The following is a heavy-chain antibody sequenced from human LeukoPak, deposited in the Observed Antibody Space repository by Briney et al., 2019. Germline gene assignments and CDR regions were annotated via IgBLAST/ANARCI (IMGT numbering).Heavy chain of an antibody. Sequence: GGSLRLSCAASGFTFSSYAMSWVRQAPGKGLEWVSAISGSCGSTYYADSVKGRFTISRDNSKNTLYLQMNSLRAEDTAVYYCAKEPMIVVISGYFDYWGQGTLVTVSS. CDR2: ISGSCGST. CDR3: AKEPMIVVISGYFDY. D-gene: IGHD3-22*01. CDR1: GFTFSSYA. J-gene: IGHJ4*02. V-gene: IGHV3-23*01.